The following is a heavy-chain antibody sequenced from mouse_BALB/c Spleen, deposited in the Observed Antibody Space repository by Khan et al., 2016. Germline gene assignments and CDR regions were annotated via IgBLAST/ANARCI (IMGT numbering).Heavy chain of an antibody. CDR3: ARQGHDYAMDY. J-gene: IGHJ4*01. CDR1: GFTFTSYG. V-gene: IGHV2-6-2*01. D-gene: IGHD6-1*01. CDR2: IWRGGST. Sequence: QVQLQQSGPDLVAPSPSLYITCTVSGFTFTSYGVHWVRQPPGKGLEWLVVIWRGGSTTYNSARKSRLSISNDNSKSQVYLKRNSRQTDDTAMYYCARQGHDYAMDYWGQGTSVTVSS.